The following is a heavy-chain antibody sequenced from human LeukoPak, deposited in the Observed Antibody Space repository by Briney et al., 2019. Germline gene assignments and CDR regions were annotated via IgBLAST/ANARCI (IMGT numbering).Heavy chain of an antibody. CDR1: GDSISSYY. J-gene: IGHJ4*02. D-gene: IGHD3-10*01. CDR3: ARHKPTGSYPLEL. V-gene: IGHV4-59*08. Sequence: PSETLSLTCTVSGDSISSYYWSWLRQPPGKGLEWIGHVCYSGRTTYNPSLRSRLTISVDTSTSQLSLKLSSVTAADTAMYYCARHKPTGSYPLELWGQGTLVTVSS. CDR2: VCYSGRT.